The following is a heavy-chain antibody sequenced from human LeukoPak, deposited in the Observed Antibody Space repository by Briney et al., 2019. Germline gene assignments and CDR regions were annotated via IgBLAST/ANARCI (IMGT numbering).Heavy chain of an antibody. D-gene: IGHD6-13*01. CDR1: GFTSSSYA. CDR2: VSGSGDRM. J-gene: IGHJ4*02. Sequence: GGSLRLSCAASGFTSSSYALNWVRQAPGKGLEWVATVSGSGDRMYHADSVKGRFTISRDNSKNTIYLQMNSLRAADTALYYCAKAAAAPGFDFWGQGTLVTVSS. V-gene: IGHV3-23*01. CDR3: AKAAAAPGFDF.